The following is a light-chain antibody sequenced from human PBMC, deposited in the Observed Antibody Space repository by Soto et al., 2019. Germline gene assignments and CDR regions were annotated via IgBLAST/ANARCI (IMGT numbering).Light chain of an antibody. CDR3: SSYTSSSTLGV. J-gene: IGLJ2*01. V-gene: IGLV2-14*01. Sequence: QSALTQPASVSGSPGQSITISCTGTTSAVGSYNFVSWYQQHPGKAPKLMIYEVSNRPSGVSNRFSGSKSGNTASLTISGLQAEDEADYYCSSYTSSSTLGVFGGGTKLTVL. CDR2: EVS. CDR1: TSAVGSYNF.